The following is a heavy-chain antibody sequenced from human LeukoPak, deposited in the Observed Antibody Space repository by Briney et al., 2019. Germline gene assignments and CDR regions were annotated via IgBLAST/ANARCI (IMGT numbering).Heavy chain of an antibody. CDR3: ARDPTVLNYYDSSGVKKGPYYYYYYMDV. D-gene: IGHD3-22*01. Sequence: PGGSLRLSCAASGFTFSSYAMHWVRQAPGKGLEWVAVISYDGSNKYYADSVKGRFTISRDNSKNTLYLQMNSLRAEDTAVYYCARDPTVLNYYDSSGVKKGPYYYYYYMDVWGKGTTVTVSS. CDR1: GFTFSSYA. V-gene: IGHV3-30-3*01. J-gene: IGHJ6*03. CDR2: ISYDGSNK.